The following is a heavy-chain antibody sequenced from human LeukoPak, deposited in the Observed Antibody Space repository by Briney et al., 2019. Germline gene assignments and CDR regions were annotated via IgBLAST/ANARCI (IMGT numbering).Heavy chain of an antibody. CDR3: ILRPYGGNSGWFDP. V-gene: IGHV3-15*01. J-gene: IGHJ5*02. CDR1: GFTFSNAW. D-gene: IGHD4-23*01. CDR2: IKSKTDGGST. Sequence: PGGSLRLSCAVSGFTFSNAWMSWVRQAPGKGLEWVGRIKSKTDGGSTDYAAPVKGRFTISRDDSKNTLFLQMNSLKTEDTAVYYCILRPYGGNSGWFDPWGQGTLVTVSS.